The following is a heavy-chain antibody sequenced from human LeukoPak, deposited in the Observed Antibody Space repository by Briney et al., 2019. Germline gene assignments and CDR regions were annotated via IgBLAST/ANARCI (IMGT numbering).Heavy chain of an antibody. Sequence: PGGSLRLSCATSGFTFSSYWMSWVRQAPGKGLEWVANIKQDGSEKYYVDSVKGRFTISRDNAKNSLYLQMNSLRAEDTAVYYCATERQGSSGWYYFDYWGQGTLVTVSS. D-gene: IGHD6-19*01. CDR1: GFTFSSYW. CDR2: IKQDGSEK. J-gene: IGHJ4*02. CDR3: ATERQGSSGWYYFDY. V-gene: IGHV3-7*01.